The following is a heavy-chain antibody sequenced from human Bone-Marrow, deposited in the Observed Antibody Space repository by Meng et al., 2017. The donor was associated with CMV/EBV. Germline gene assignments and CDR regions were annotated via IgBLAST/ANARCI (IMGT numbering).Heavy chain of an antibody. CDR2: IYYSGST. V-gene: IGHV4-61*01. CDR1: GGSVSSGSYY. Sequence: ESLKISCTVSGGSVSSGSYYWSWIRQPPGKGLEWIGYIYYSGSTNYNPSLKSRVTISVDTSKNQFSLKLSSVTAADTAVYYCARQSSGWLYYFDYWGQGTLVTVSS. CDR3: ARQSSGWLYYFDY. J-gene: IGHJ4*02. D-gene: IGHD6-19*01.